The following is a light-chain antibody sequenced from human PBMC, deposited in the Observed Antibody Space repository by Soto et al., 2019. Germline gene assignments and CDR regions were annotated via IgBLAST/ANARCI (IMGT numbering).Light chain of an antibody. V-gene: IGKV1-5*03. CDR3: QQYESYPLT. Sequence: DIQMTQSPSTLSASVGDRVTITCRASQSISGWLAWYRQKPGKAPELLIYSASTLETGVPSRFSGSGSGTEFTLTVSSLQPADFATYYCQQYESYPLTFGGGTKVDIK. CDR1: QSISGW. J-gene: IGKJ4*01. CDR2: SAS.